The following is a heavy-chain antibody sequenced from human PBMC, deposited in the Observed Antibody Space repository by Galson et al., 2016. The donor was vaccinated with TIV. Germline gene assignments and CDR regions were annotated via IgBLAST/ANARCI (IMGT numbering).Heavy chain of an antibody. CDR2: IDVSGNT. CDR1: GGSIRSQS. V-gene: IGHV4-4*07. J-gene: IGHJ6*03. D-gene: IGHD3-10*01. Sequence: ETLSLTCTVSGGSIRSQSWSWIRQPAGKGLEWIGRIDVSGNTDYSPSLKSRVTMSQDTSNNQFSIRLISLTAADTAVYYCAREKVWGGREAGSEAFPYSFFMDAWGKGTTVTISS. CDR3: AREKVWGGREAGSEAFPYSFFMDA.